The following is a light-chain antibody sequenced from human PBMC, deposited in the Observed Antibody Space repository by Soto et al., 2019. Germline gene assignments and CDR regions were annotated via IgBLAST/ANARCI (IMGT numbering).Light chain of an antibody. CDR1: GGSIATNY. CDR2: QDN. V-gene: IGLV6-57*04. J-gene: IGLJ3*02. CDR3: HSYDTSAHWV. Sequence: NFMLTQPHSVSESPGKTVTISCTRSGGSIATNYVQWYQKRPGSAHTPVIFQDNDRPSGVPDRFSGSIDSSSNSASLTISGLRTEDEADYYCHSYDTSAHWVFGGGTKLTVL.